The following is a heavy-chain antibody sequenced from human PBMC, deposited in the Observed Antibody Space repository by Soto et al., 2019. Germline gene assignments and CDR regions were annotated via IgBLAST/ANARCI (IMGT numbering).Heavy chain of an antibody. V-gene: IGHV1-2*04. Sequence: GASVKVSCKASGYTFTGYYMHWVRQAPGQGLEWMGWINPNSGGTNYAQKFQGWVTMTRDTSISTAYMELSRLRSDDTAVYYCARGRPTAYYDFWSGYYRHYYYGMDVWGQGNTVTVSS. CDR1: GYTFTGYY. J-gene: IGHJ6*02. CDR3: ARGRPTAYYDFWSGYYRHYYYGMDV. D-gene: IGHD3-3*01. CDR2: INPNSGGT.